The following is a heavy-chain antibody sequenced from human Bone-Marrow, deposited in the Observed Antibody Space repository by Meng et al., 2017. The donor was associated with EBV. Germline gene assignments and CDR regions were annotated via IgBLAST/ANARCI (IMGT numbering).Heavy chain of an antibody. Sequence: QVQLQQWGAGLLKPSXXLSLTXAVYGGSFRGYYWSWIRQPPGKGLEWIGEINHSGSTNYNPSLKSRVTISVDTSKNQFSLKLSSVTAADTAVYYCARVSGYSSGWYAFDPWGQGTLVTVSS. CDR3: ARVSGYSSGWYAFDP. V-gene: IGHV4-34*01. D-gene: IGHD6-19*01. J-gene: IGHJ5*02. CDR1: GGSFRGYY. CDR2: INHSGST.